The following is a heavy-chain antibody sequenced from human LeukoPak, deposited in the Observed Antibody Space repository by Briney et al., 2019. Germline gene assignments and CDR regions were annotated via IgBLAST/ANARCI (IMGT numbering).Heavy chain of an antibody. Sequence: ASVKVSCKVSGYTLTELSMHWVRQAPGKGLEWMGGFDPEDGETIYAQKFQGRVTMTEDTSTDTAYMELSSLRSEDTAVYYCATPQGMFTGSEAVDIWGQGTMVTVSS. J-gene: IGHJ3*02. CDR3: ATPQGMFTGSEAVDI. CDR1: GYTLTELS. D-gene: IGHD2-8*02. V-gene: IGHV1-24*01. CDR2: FDPEDGET.